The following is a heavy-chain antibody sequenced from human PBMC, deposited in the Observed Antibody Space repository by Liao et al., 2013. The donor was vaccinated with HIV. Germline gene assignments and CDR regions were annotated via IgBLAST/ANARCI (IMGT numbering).Heavy chain of an antibody. CDR2: IYTSGST. D-gene: IGHD4-17*01. J-gene: IGHJ5*01. V-gene: IGHV4-61*02. CDR3: ARDPTQRFSSETWFDS. Sequence: QVQLQESGPGLVKPSQTLSLTCTVSGGSISSGSYYWSWIRQPAGKGLEWIGLIYTSGSTNYNPSLKSRVTMSVDTSKNQFSLKLSSVTAADTGVYYCARDPTQRFSSETWFDSWGQGTLVTVSS. CDR1: GGSISSGSYY.